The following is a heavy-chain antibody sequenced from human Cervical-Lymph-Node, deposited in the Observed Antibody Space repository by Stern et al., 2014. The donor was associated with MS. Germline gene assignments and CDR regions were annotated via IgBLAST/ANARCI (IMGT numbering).Heavy chain of an antibody. CDR3: ARAEFTIFGVVIIVHWFDP. Sequence: VQLVQSGAEVKKPGSSVKVSCKASGGTFSSYAISWVRQAPGQGLEWMGGGILIFGTANYAQKFQGRVTIPADESTSTAYMELSSLRSEDTAVYYCARAEFTIFGVVIIVHWFDPWGQGTLVTVSS. CDR1: GGTFSSYA. CDR2: GILIFGTA. D-gene: IGHD3-3*01. J-gene: IGHJ5*02. V-gene: IGHV1-69*01.